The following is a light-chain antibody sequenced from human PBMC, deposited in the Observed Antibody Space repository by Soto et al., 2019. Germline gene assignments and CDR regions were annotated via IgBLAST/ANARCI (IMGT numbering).Light chain of an antibody. V-gene: IGKV3-20*01. CDR1: QSVSSSY. J-gene: IGKJ4*01. Sequence: IVLTQSPAILSLSPGDRATLSSRASQSVSSSYLAWYQNKPGQATRLLIHGASSRVTGIPDRFSGSGSGTDFTLTITRLEPEDFAVYYCQQYQSLTFGGGTKVDIK. CDR2: GAS. CDR3: QQYQSLT.